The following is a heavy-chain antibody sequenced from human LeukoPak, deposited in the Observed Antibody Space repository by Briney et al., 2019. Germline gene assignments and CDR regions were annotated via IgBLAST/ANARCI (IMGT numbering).Heavy chain of an antibody. V-gene: IGHV4-59*01. Sequence: SETLSLTCAVYGGSFSGYYWSWIRQPPGKGLEWIGYIYYRVTSDYNPSLKSRVTISVDTSKNQFSLKLSSVTAADTAVYYCARTTEAHSWRTRYYDYYMDVWGKGTTVTVSS. CDR3: ARTTEAHSWRTRYYDYYMDV. CDR1: GGSFSGYY. CDR2: IYYRVTS. J-gene: IGHJ6*03. D-gene: IGHD6-13*01.